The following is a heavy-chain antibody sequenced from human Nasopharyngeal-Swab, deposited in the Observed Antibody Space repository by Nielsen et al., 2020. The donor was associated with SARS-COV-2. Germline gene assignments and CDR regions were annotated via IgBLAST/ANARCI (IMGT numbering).Heavy chain of an antibody. V-gene: IGHV7-4-1*02. Sequence: ASVKVSCKASGYTFTSYAMSWMRHAAEQGLEWMGLINTNTGNPTYAQGCTGRFVFTLDTSVRRAYLQISSLKAEYSAVYYCARDAVFLWFGELSWHYYYYMDVWGKGTTVTVSS. CDR3: ARDAVFLWFGELSWHYYYYMDV. CDR1: GYTFTSYA. CDR2: INTNTGNP. D-gene: IGHD3-10*01. J-gene: IGHJ6*03.